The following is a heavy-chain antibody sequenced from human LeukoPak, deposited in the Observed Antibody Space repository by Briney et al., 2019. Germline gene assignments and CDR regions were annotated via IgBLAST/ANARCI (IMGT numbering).Heavy chain of an antibody. CDR3: AKDIVATFPYYYYGMDV. CDR1: GFSFSSYA. D-gene: IGHD5-12*01. Sequence: GGSLRLSCAASGFSFSSYAMSWVRQAPGKGLQWVSAISGSGGSTYYADSVKGRFTISRDNSKNTLYLQMNSLRAEDTAVYYCAKDIVATFPYYYYGMDVWGQGTTATVSS. CDR2: ISGSGGST. J-gene: IGHJ6*02. V-gene: IGHV3-23*01.